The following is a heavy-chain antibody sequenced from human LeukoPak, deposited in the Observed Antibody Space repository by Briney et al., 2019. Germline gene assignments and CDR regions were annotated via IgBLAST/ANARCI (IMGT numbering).Heavy chain of an antibody. V-gene: IGHV3-74*01. CDR1: GFSFSVYW. Sequence: GGSLRLSCAASGFSFSVYWMHWVRQAPGKGPVWVSRIKTDGSITYYADFVKGRFTISGDNAKNSLYLQMNSLRAEGTAFYYCARDGGSSGTGAYYLDVWGKGNTVTVS. CDR3: ARDGGSSGTGAYYLDV. D-gene: IGHD2-15*01. CDR2: IKTDGSIT. J-gene: IGHJ6*03.